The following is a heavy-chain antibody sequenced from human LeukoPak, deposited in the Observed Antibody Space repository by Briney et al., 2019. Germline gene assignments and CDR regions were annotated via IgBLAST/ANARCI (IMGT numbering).Heavy chain of an antibody. Sequence: PSGGCLRLSCAASGYTFSSHSENWVREARGKGLEWVSYISSSSSTIYYADSVKGRFTISSDNAKNSLYLQMNSLRAEDTAVYYCARGAYYYEDWGQGTLVTVSS. CDR3: ARGAYYYED. V-gene: IGHV3-48*01. J-gene: IGHJ4*02. CDR1: GYTFSSHS. CDR2: ISSSSSTI. D-gene: IGHD3-22*01.